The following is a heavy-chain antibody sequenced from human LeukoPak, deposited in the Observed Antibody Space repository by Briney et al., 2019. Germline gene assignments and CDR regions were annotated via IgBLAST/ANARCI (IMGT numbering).Heavy chain of an antibody. V-gene: IGHV1-69*13. CDR1: GGTFSSYA. J-gene: IGHJ3*02. CDR3: ARCPRDYYDSSGYGSHALDI. Sequence: SVKVSCKASGGTFSSYAISWVRQAPGQGLEWMGGVIPIFGTANYAQKFQGRVTITADESTSTAYMELSSLRSEDTAVSYCARCPRDYYDSSGYGSHALDIWGQGTMVTVSS. CDR2: VIPIFGTA. D-gene: IGHD3-22*01.